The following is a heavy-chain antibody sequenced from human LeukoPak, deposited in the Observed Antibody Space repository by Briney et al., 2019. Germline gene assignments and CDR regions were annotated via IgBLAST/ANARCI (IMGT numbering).Heavy chain of an antibody. CDR3: LSWEQQLVP. J-gene: IGHJ5*02. D-gene: IGHD6-13*01. Sequence: GGSLRLSCAASGFTFSSYGMHWVRQAPGKGLEWVAVIWYDGSNKYYADSVKGRFTISRDNSKNTLYLQMNSLRAEDTAVYYCLSWEQQLVPSGQGTLVTVSS. V-gene: IGHV3-30*02. CDR2: IWYDGSNK. CDR1: GFTFSSYG.